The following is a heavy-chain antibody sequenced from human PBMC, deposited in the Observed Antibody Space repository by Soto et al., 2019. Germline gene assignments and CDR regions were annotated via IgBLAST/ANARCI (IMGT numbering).Heavy chain of an antibody. Sequence: QVQLVQSGAEVKKPGSSVKVSCKASGGTFSSYTISWVRQAPGQGLEWMGRIIPILGIANYAQKFQGRVTXXXDKSXXXXXXXLSSLRSEDTAVYYCAGNWFDPWGQGTLVTVSS. J-gene: IGHJ5*02. CDR3: AGNWFDP. CDR2: IIPILGIA. CDR1: GGTFSSYT. V-gene: IGHV1-69*02.